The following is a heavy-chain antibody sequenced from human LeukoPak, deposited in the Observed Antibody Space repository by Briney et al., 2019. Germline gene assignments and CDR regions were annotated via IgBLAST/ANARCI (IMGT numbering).Heavy chain of an antibody. CDR3: ARRPTYYYGSGSRNHYFDY. D-gene: IGHD3-10*01. Sequence: SETLSLTCTVSGGSISTSNYYWGWIRQPPGKGLEWIGNIFYSGSTYYSPSLKSRVTISLDTSRNQFSLKLSSVTAADTAVYYCARRPTYYYGSGSRNHYFDYWGQGTLVTVSS. J-gene: IGHJ4*02. V-gene: IGHV4-39*07. CDR2: IFYSGST. CDR1: GGSISTSNYY.